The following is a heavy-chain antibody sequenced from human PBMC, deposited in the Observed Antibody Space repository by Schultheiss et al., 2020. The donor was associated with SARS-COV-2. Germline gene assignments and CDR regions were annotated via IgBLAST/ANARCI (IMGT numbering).Heavy chain of an antibody. CDR1: GGSISSYY. Sequence: SQTLSLTCTVSGGSISSYYWSWIRQPPGKGLEWIGYIYYSGSTNYNPSLKSRVTISVDTSKNQFSLKLSSVTAEDTAVYYCACIYGNDYWGQGTLVTVSS. D-gene: IGHD3-16*01. CDR2: IYYSGST. CDR3: ACIYGNDY. J-gene: IGHJ4*02. V-gene: IGHV4-59*12.